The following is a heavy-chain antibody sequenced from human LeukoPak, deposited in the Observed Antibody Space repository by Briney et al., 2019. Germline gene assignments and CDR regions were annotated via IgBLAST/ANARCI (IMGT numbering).Heavy chain of an antibody. CDR1: GYSFTSYW. D-gene: IGHD6-6*01. V-gene: IGHV5-51*01. J-gene: IGHJ4*02. CDR3: AASVLYSSSNSFDY. CDR2: IYPGDSDT. Sequence: LGEPLKISCKGSGYSFTSYWILWVRQIPRKGLDWMGIIYPGDSDTRYSPSFQGQVTISADKSISTAYLQWSSLKASDTAMYYCAASVLYSSSNSFDYWGQGTLVTVSS.